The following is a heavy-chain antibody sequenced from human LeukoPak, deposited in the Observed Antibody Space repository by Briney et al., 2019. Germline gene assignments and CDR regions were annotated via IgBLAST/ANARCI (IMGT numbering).Heavy chain of an antibody. D-gene: IGHD2-15*01. CDR2: IRYDGSNE. V-gene: IGHV3-30*02. CDR3: ARDIDATGHFDY. CDR1: GFTFTTYG. J-gene: IGHJ4*02. Sequence: GGSLRLSCAASGFTFTTYGMHWVRQAPGKGLEWVAFIRYDGSNEYYADSVKGRFTISRDNSKNTLNLQMNSLRDEDTAVYYCARDIDATGHFDYWGQGTLVTVSS.